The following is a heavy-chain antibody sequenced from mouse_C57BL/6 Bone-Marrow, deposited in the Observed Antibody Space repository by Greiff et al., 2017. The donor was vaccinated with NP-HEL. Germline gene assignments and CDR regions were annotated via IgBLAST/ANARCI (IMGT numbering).Heavy chain of an antibody. CDR3: TTPLNYYGSSSWAMDY. V-gene: IGHV14-4*01. D-gene: IGHD1-1*01. J-gene: IGHJ4*01. CDR2: IDPENGDT. Sequence: EVQLQQSGAELVRPGASVKLSCTASGFNIKDDYMHWVKQRPEQGLEWIGWIDPENGDTEYASKFQGKATITADTSSNTAYLQLSSLTSEDTAVYYCTTPLNYYGSSSWAMDYWGQGTSVTVSS. CDR1: GFNIKDDY.